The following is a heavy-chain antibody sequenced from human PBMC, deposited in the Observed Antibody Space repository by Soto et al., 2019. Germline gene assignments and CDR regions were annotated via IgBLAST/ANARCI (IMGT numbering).Heavy chain of an antibody. CDR2: ISGSGGST. V-gene: IGHV3-23*01. CDR3: AKVRDSSGYYYGDAFDI. CDR1: GFTFSSYA. J-gene: IGHJ3*02. Sequence: GVSLRLSCAASGFTFSSYAMSWVRQAPGKGLEWVSAISGSGGSTYYADSVKGRFTISRDNSKNTLYLQMNSLRAEDTAVYYCAKVRDSSGYYYGDAFDIWGQGTMVTVSS. D-gene: IGHD3-22*01.